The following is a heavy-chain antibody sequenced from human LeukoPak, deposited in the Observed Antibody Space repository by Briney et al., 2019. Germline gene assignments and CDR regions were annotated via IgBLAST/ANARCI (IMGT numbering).Heavy chain of an antibody. CDR1: GFRFSNYA. CDR3: AREATAPRPFSTDYYYYMDV. J-gene: IGHJ6*03. CDR2: ISHDGSGE. D-gene: IGHD6-6*01. Sequence: GGSLRLSCAASGFRFSNYAMHWVRQGPVKGLEWMALISHDGSGEYYADSVKGRFTSSRDTSKNTFYLQMNSLRVEDTAVYYCAREATAPRPFSTDYYYYMDVWGKGTTVTVSS. V-gene: IGHV3-30*14.